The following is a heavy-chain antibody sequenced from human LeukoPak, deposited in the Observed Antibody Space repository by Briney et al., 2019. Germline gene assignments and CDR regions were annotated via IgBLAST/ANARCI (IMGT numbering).Heavy chain of an antibody. CDR1: GFTFSSYA. J-gene: IGHJ4*02. CDR3: AKSGRSITIFGVDVDY. CDR2: ISGSGGST. V-gene: IGHV3-23*01. Sequence: GGSLRLSCAASGFTFSSYAMSWVRQAPGKGLEWVSAISGSGGSTYYADSVKGRFTISRDNSKNTLYLQVNSLRAEDTAVYYCAKSGRSITIFGVDVDYWGQGTLVTVSS. D-gene: IGHD3-3*01.